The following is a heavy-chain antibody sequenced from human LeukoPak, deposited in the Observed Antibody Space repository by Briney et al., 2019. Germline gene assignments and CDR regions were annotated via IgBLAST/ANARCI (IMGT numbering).Heavy chain of an antibody. Sequence: PSETLSLTCAVYGGSFSGYYWSWIRQPPGKGLEWIGEINHSGSTNYNPSLKSRVTISVDTSKNQFSLKLSSVTAADTAVYYCARGHMGTRYYYYGMDVWGQGTTVTVSS. CDR2: INHSGST. CDR1: GGSFSGYY. V-gene: IGHV4-34*01. D-gene: IGHD1/OR15-1a*01. J-gene: IGHJ6*02. CDR3: ARGHMGTRYYYYGMDV.